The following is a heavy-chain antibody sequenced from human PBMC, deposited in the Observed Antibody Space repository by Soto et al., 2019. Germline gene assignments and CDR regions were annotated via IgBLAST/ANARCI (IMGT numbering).Heavy chain of an antibody. Sequence: QVQVQQSGPGLVKPSETLSLTCTVSSGPSKSHNWGWIRQPPGRGLEWIGYVHDTWSTSYNPSLKSRVTVSADTSTNRISLTLRFVTAADTAVYYCVRQGIGFLHGLVDVWGQGTTVIVSS. V-gene: IGHV4-59*08. CDR3: VRQGIGFLHGLVDV. CDR2: VHDTWST. CDR1: SGPSKSHN. J-gene: IGHJ6*01. D-gene: IGHD3-10*01.